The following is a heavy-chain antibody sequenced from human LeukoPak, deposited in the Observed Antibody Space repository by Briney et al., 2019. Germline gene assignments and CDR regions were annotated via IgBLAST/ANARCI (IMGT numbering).Heavy chain of an antibody. CDR2: IYISGST. CDR1: GASINSHY. J-gene: IGHJ4*02. CDR3: ARWIVGATTSFDC. D-gene: IGHD1-26*01. V-gene: IGHV4-4*07. Sequence: SETLSLTCTVSGASINSHYWSWIRQPAGKGLEWIGRIYISGSTNYNSSLQSRVTMSVDTSKNQFSLKLSSVTAADTAVYYCARWIVGATTSFDCWGQGTLVTVSS.